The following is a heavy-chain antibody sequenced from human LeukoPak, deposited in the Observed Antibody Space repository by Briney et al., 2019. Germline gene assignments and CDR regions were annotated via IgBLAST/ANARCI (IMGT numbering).Heavy chain of an antibody. J-gene: IGHJ4*02. D-gene: IGHD6-19*01. Sequence: SETLSLTCTVSGGSISSYYWSWIRQPPGKGLEWIGYIYTSGSTNYNPSLKSRVTISVDTSKNQFSLKLSSVTAADTAVYYCASTYSSGWYFVDYWGQGTLVTVSS. CDR1: GGSISSYY. CDR2: IYTSGST. V-gene: IGHV4-4*09. CDR3: ASTYSSGWYFVDY.